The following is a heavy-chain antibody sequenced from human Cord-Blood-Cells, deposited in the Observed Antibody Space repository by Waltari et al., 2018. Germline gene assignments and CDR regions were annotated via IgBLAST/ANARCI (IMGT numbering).Heavy chain of an antibody. CDR3: ARLTYYDFWSGYYFDY. Sequence: QLQLQESGPGLVKSSETLSLTCTVSGGSISSSSYYWGWIRQPPGKGLEWIGSIYYSGSTYYNPSLKSRVTISVDTSKNQFSLKLSSVTAADTAVYYCARLTYYDFWSGYYFDYWGQGTLVTVSS. D-gene: IGHD3-3*01. CDR1: GGSISSSSYY. CDR2: IYYSGST. V-gene: IGHV4-39*01. J-gene: IGHJ4*02.